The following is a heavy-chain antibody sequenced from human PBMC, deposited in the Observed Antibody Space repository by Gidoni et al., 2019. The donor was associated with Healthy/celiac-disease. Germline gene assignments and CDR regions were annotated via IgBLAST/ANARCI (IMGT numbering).Heavy chain of an antibody. J-gene: IGHJ5*02. CDR1: GGSISSSY. CDR2: IYYSGST. D-gene: IGHD6-25*01. V-gene: IGHV4-59*01. CDR3: ARVKRLGSHWFDP. Sequence: QVQLQESGPGLVKPSETLSLTCTVSGGSISSSYWSWIRQPPGKGLEWIGYIYYSGSTNYNPSLKSRVTISVDTSKNQFSLKLSSVTAADTAVYYCARVKRLGSHWFDPWGQGTLVTVSS.